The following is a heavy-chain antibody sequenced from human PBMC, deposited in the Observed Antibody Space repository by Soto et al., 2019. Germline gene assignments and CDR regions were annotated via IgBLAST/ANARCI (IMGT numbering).Heavy chain of an antibody. V-gene: IGHV4-30-4*01. J-gene: IGHJ4*02. D-gene: IGHD2-8*02. CDR1: GGSISSGDYY. CDR3: ARDKITGPFDY. Sequence: SETLSLTCTVSGGSISSGDYYWSWIRQPPGKGLEWIGYIYYSGSTYYNPSLKSRVTISVDTSKNQFSLKLSSVTAADTAVYYCARDKITGPFDYWGQGTLFTVSS. CDR2: IYYSGST.